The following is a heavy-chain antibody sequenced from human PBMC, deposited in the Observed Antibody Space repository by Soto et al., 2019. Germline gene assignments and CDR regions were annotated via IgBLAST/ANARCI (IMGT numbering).Heavy chain of an antibody. D-gene: IGHD6-25*01. V-gene: IGHV4-30-4*01. CDR2: IYHSGST. J-gene: IGHJ4*02. CDR1: GGSISSGDYY. Sequence: SETLSLTCTVSGGSISSGDYYWSWIRQPPGKGLEWIGYIYHSGSTYYNPSLKSRVTISVDTSKNQFSLKLSSVTAADTAVYYCARTPPLGSFDYWGQGTLVTVSS. CDR3: ARTPPLGSFDY.